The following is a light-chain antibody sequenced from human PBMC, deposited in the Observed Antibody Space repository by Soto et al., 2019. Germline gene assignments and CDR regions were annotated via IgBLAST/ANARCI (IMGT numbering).Light chain of an antibody. CDR2: TNN. CDR1: TSNIGTNS. Sequence: QSVVTQPPSVSGTPGQTVTISCSGSTSNIGTNSVNWFQHLPGTAPKLLIYTNNQRPSGVPDRFSGSRSGTSASLAISGLQSEDEADYYCATWDDSVYVFGSGTKLTVL. J-gene: IGLJ1*01. V-gene: IGLV1-44*01. CDR3: ATWDDSVYV.